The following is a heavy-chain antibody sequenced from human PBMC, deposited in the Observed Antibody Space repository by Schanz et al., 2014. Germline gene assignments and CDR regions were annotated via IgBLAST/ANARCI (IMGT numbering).Heavy chain of an antibody. J-gene: IGHJ4*02. V-gene: IGHV3-7*01. D-gene: IGHD3-10*01. CDR3: ARDLSYYTSGSYGY. CDR1: GFTVSSNY. CDR2: IKQDGSEK. Sequence: EVQLVESGGGLVQPGGSLRLSCAASGFTVSSNYMIWVRQAPGKGLEWVANIKQDGSEKYYVDSVKGRFTFSRDNAKNSLYLQMNSLRAEDTAVYYCARDLSYYTSGSYGYWGQGTLVTVSS.